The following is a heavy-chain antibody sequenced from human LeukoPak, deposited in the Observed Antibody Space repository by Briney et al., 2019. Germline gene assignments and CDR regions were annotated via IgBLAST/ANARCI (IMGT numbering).Heavy chain of an antibody. V-gene: IGHV4-59*01. CDR1: GGSISSYY. J-gene: IGHJ4*02. Sequence: RASETLSLTCTVSGGSISSYYWSWIRQPPGQGLEWIGYIYYSGSTNYNPSLKSRVTISVDTSKNQFSLKLSPVTAADTAVYYCARIHCSGGSCYSDYWGQGTLVTVSS. D-gene: IGHD2-15*01. CDR2: IYYSGST. CDR3: ARIHCSGGSCYSDY.